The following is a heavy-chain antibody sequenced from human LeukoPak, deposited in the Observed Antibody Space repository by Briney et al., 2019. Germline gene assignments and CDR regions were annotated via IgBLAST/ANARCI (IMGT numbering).Heavy chain of an antibody. V-gene: IGHV1-8*02. CDR3: ARPETLYCSGGSCSVSYYYYYGMDV. D-gene: IGHD2-15*01. Sequence: ASVKVSCKASGYTFTSYGINWVRQATGQGLEWMGWMNPNSGNTGYAQKFQGRVTMTRNTSISTAYMELSSLRSEDTAVYYCARPETLYCSGGSCSVSYYYYYGMDVWGQGTTVTVSS. J-gene: IGHJ6*02. CDR2: MNPNSGNT. CDR1: GYTFTSYG.